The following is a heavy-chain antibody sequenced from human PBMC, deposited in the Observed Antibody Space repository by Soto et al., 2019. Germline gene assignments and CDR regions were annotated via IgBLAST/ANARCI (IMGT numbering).Heavy chain of an antibody. J-gene: IGHJ3*02. CDR2: IRSKANSYAT. CDR1: GFTFSGSA. D-gene: IGHD3-22*01. CDR3: TPYSDDSSGYRYNASDI. V-gene: IGHV3-73*01. Sequence: GGSLRLSCAASGFTFSGSAMHWVRQASGKGLEWVGRIRSKANSYATAYAASVEGRFTISRDDSKNTAYLQMNSLKTEDTAVYYCTPYSDDSSGYRYNASDIWGQGTMVTVSS.